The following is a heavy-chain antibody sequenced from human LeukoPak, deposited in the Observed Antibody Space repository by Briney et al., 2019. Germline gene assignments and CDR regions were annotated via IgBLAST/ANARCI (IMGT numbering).Heavy chain of an antibody. Sequence: GASVKVSCKVSGYTLTELSMHWVRQAPGKGLEWMGGFDPEDGETIYAQKFQGRVTMTEDTSTDTAYMELSSLRSEDTAVYYCATFPPNPTTVDHDYWGQGTLVTVSS. CDR2: FDPEDGET. J-gene: IGHJ4*02. D-gene: IGHD4-23*01. CDR1: GYTLTELS. CDR3: ATFPPNPTTVDHDY. V-gene: IGHV1-24*01.